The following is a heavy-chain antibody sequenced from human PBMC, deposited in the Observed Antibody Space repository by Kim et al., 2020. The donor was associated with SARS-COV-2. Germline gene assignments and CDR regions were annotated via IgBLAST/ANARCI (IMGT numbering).Heavy chain of an antibody. CDR3: ASDTTGYSYFDY. V-gene: IGHV4-31*03. CDR1: GVSISSGGYY. D-gene: IGHD3-9*01. J-gene: IGHJ4*02. Sequence: SETLSLTCTVSGVSISSGGYYWGWIRQHPGKGLEWIGYIYYSGSTYYNPSLKSRVAISVDSSKNQFSLNLSSVTAADTAVYYCASDTTGYSYFDYWGQGTLVTVSS. CDR2: IYYSGST.